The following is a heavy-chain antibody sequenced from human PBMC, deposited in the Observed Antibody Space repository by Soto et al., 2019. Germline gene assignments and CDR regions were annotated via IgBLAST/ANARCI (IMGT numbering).Heavy chain of an antibody. CDR2: IYYSGST. Sequence: QLQLQESGPGLVKPSETLSLTCTVSGGSISSSSYYWGWIRQPPGKGLEWIGSIYYSGSTYYNPSVKSRVTISVDKSKNQFSLKLSSVTAEDTAVYYCARDLSPPLTTVVTFDYWGQGTLVTVSS. V-gene: IGHV4-39*02. CDR3: ARDLSPPLTTVVTFDY. CDR1: GGSISSSSYY. D-gene: IGHD4-17*01. J-gene: IGHJ4*02.